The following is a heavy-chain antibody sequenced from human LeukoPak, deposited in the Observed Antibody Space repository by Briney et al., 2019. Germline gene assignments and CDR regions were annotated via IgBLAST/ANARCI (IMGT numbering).Heavy chain of an antibody. CDR1: GFTFSSYA. CDR2: ISGSGGST. J-gene: IGHJ4*02. CDR3: AKDLYYYDSSGYHDY. D-gene: IGHD3-22*01. V-gene: IGHV3-23*01. Sequence: GGSLRPSCAASGFTFSSYAMSWVRQAPGKGLEWVSAISGSGGSTYYADSVKGRFTISRDNSKNTLYLQMNSLRAEDTAVYYCAKDLYYYDSSGYHDYWGQGTLVTVSS.